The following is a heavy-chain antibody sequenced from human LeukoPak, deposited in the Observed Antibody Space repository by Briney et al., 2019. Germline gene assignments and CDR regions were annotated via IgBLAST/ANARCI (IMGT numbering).Heavy chain of an antibody. V-gene: IGHV3-30*02. D-gene: IGHD3-10*01. CDR1: GFTFSSYG. CDR2: IWYDGSNK. J-gene: IGHJ6*03. Sequence: PGGSLRLSCAASGFTFSSYGMHWVRQAPGKGLEWVAVIWYDGSNKYYADSVKGRFTISRDNSKNTLYLQMNSLRAEDTAVYYCAEGLRGYYYYYYMDVWGKGTTVTVSS. CDR3: AEGLRGYYYYYYMDV.